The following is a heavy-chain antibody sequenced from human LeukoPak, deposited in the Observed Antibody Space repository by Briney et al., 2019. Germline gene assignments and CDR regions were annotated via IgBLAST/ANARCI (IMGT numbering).Heavy chain of an antibody. CDR3: ARQAGSSSWTYFDY. D-gene: IGHD6-13*01. V-gene: IGHV4-39*01. CDR1: GGSISSSHYY. CDR2: IYYSGST. J-gene: IGHJ4*02. Sequence: SETLSLTCTVSGGSISSSHYYWGWIRQPPGKGLEWIGSIYYSGSTYYNPSLKSRVTISVDTSKNQFSLKLSSVTAADTAVYYCARQAGSSSWTYFDYWGQGTLVTVSS.